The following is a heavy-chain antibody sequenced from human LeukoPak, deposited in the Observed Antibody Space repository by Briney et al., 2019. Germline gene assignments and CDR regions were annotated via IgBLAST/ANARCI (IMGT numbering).Heavy chain of an antibody. CDR2: ISPYNGNT. Sequence: GASVKVSCKASGYTFTSFGISWVRQAPGQGLEWMGWISPYNGNTNYAQKLQGRVTMTTDTSTSTAYMELRSLRSDDTAVYYCARDAGYCSGGSCYSYYYYMDVWGKGTTVTVSS. V-gene: IGHV1-18*01. J-gene: IGHJ6*03. D-gene: IGHD2-15*01. CDR3: ARDAGYCSGGSCYSYYYYMDV. CDR1: GYTFTSFG.